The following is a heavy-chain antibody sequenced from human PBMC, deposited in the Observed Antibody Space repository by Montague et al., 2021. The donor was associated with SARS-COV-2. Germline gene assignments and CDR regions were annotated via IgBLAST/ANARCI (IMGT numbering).Heavy chain of an antibody. V-gene: IGHV4-34*01. CDR2: INHRGTS. Sequence: SETLSLTCAVYGGSFSDYLWTWIRQPPGKGLEWIGGINHRGTSNYNPSLKSRVSISVDTSKNQFSLYLGSVTAADTAVYYCARGRQHFNMIVVVMTGGEYYFDYWGQGTLVTVSS. CDR1: GGSFSDYL. D-gene: IGHD3-22*01. J-gene: IGHJ4*02. CDR3: ARGRQHFNMIVVVMTGGEYYFDY.